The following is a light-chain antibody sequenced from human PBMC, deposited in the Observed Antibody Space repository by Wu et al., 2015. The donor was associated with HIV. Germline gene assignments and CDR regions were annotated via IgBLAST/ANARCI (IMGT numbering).Light chain of an antibody. CDR3: QQYNSYPFT. J-gene: IGKJ3*01. CDR2: GAS. Sequence: EIVMTQSPATLSVSPGERATLSCRASQSVSSNLAWYQQTPGQAPRLLIYGASTRATGIPARFSGSGSGTEFTLTISSLQSEDFAVYYCQQYNSYPFTFGLGPKWISN. CDR1: QSVSSN. V-gene: IGKV3-15*01.